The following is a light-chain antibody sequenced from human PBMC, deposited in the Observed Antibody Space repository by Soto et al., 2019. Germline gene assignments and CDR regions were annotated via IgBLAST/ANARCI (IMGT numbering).Light chain of an antibody. Sequence: IQMTQSPSTLSASVGDRVTITCRASQSISSWLAWYQQKPGKAPKLLIYDASSLESGVPSRFSGSGSGTEFSLTISSLQPDDFSTYDCQQYNSYSPLTFGGGTNVEVK. CDR2: DAS. J-gene: IGKJ4*01. CDR1: QSISSW. V-gene: IGKV1-5*01. CDR3: QQYNSYSPLT.